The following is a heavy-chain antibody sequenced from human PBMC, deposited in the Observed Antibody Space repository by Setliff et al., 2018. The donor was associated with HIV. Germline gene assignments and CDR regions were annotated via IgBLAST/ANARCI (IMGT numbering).Heavy chain of an antibody. Sequence: SETLSLTCTVSGGSISSSSYYWGWIRQPPEKGLEWIGEINHSGSTNYNPSLKSRVTISVDTSKNQFSLKLSSVTAADTAVYYCARQSITIFGAVISGFDPWGQGTLVTVSS. CDR3: ARQSITIFGAVISGFDP. CDR1: GGSISSSSYY. V-gene: IGHV4-39*01. D-gene: IGHD3-3*01. CDR2: INHSGST. J-gene: IGHJ5*02.